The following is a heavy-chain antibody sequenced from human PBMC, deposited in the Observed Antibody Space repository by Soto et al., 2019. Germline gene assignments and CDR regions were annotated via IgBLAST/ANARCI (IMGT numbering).Heavy chain of an antibody. J-gene: IGHJ6*02. CDR1: GYTFTSYG. Sequence: ASVKVSCKASGYTFTSYGISWVRQAPGQGPEWMGGISAYNGNTNYAQKPQGRVTKTADTSTSTAYMELRSLRADDTAVYYYARDIWDSSGYYQTYYYYGMDVWGQGTTVTVSS. CDR2: ISAYNGNT. D-gene: IGHD3-22*01. V-gene: IGHV1-18*04. CDR3: ARDIWDSSGYYQTYYYYGMDV.